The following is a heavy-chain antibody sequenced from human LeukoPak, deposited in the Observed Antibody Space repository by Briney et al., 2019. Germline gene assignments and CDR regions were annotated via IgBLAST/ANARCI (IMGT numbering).Heavy chain of an antibody. CDR3: ARDRITTSEIDY. Sequence: PGGSLRLSCATSGFTFSSYEMNWVRQAPGKGLEWVSYISSSGSTLYYADSVKGRFTISRDNAKNSLYLQMNSLRAEDTAVYYCARDRITTSEIDYWGQGTLVTVSA. CDR1: GFTFSSYE. CDR2: ISSSGSTL. V-gene: IGHV3-48*03. D-gene: IGHD4-11*01. J-gene: IGHJ4*02.